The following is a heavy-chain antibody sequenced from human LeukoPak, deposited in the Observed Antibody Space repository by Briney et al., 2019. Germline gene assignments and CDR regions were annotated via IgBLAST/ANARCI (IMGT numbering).Heavy chain of an antibody. CDR3: ARDQSLMVPFDY. CDR1: GFTFSSYA. Sequence: PGRSLRLSCAASGFTFSSYAMHWVRQAPGKGLEWVAVISYDGSNKYYADSVKGRFTISRDNAKNSLYLQMNSLRAEDTAVYYCARDQSLMVPFDYWGQGTLVTVSS. D-gene: IGHD3-10*01. V-gene: IGHV3-30-3*01. CDR2: ISYDGSNK. J-gene: IGHJ4*02.